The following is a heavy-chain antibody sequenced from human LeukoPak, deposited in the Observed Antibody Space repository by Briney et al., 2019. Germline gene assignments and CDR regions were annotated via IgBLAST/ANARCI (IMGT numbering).Heavy chain of an antibody. J-gene: IGHJ4*02. CDR2: LKQDGSEQ. V-gene: IGHV3-7*01. CDR3: ARGTLVAYYFDS. Sequence: GGSLRLSCAASGFPFSTYWMSWVRQAPGKGLEWVANLKQDGSEQYYVDSVKGRFTFSRDNAKNSLYLQMNSLRAEDTAVYYCARGTLVAYYFDSWGQGTLVTVSS. D-gene: IGHD5-12*01. CDR1: GFPFSTYW.